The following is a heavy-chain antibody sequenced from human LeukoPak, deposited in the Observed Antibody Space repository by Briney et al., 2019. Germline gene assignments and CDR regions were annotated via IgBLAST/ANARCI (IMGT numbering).Heavy chain of an antibody. J-gene: IGHJ4*02. CDR3: ARDYSSPGNFDY. CDR2: ISSSSSYI. Sequence: GGSLRLSCAASGFTFSSFAMSWVRQAPGKGLEWVSSISSSSSYIYYADSVKGRFTISRDNAKNSLYLQMNSLRAEDTAVYYCARDYSSPGNFDYWGQGTLVTVSS. CDR1: GFTFSSFA. D-gene: IGHD6-13*01. V-gene: IGHV3-21*01.